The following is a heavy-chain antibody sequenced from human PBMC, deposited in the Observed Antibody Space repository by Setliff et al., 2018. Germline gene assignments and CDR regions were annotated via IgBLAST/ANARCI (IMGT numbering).Heavy chain of an antibody. Sequence: SETLSLTCTVSGGSISSYYWSWIRQPAGKGLEWIGHIYIGGSSNYNPSLKSRVTMSIDTSKNQFPLKLNSVTAADMAVYYCAREQWLDPPGYYYMDVWAKGTTVTVSS. V-gene: IGHV4-4*07. J-gene: IGHJ6*03. D-gene: IGHD6-19*01. CDR1: GGSISSYY. CDR2: IYIGGSS. CDR3: AREQWLDPPGYYYMDV.